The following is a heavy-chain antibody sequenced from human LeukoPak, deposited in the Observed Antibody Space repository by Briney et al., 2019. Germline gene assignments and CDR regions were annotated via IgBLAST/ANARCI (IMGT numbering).Heavy chain of an antibody. CDR3: ARESNYHGSGTGWFDP. D-gene: IGHD3-10*01. CDR2: IYYSGST. Sequence: SQTLSLTCAVSGVSIRSGGYSWSWIRQPPGKGLEWIGYIYYSGSTYYNPSLKSRVTISVDTSRNQFSLKLSSVTAADTALYYCARESNYHGSGTGWFDPWGQGTLVTVSS. CDR1: GVSIRSGGYS. J-gene: IGHJ5*02. V-gene: IGHV4-30-4*07.